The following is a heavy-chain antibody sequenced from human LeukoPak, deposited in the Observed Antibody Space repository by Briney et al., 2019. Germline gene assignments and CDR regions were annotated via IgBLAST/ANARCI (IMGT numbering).Heavy chain of an antibody. CDR1: GFTFDDYG. J-gene: IGHJ4*02. V-gene: IGHV3-48*03. D-gene: IGHD5-18*01. CDR2: ISSSGATM. CDR3: TRDAGTRLKYSFGYGDY. Sequence: GGSLRLSCAASGFTFDDYGMNWVRQAPGKGLEWVSYISSSGATMYYADAVKGRFTISRDNAKSSLYLQMNSLRAEDTAVYYCTRDAGTRLKYSFGYGDYWGQGALVTVSS.